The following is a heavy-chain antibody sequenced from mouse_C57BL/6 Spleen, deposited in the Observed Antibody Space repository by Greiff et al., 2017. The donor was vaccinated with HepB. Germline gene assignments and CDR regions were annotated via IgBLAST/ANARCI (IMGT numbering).Heavy chain of an antibody. CDR1: GFTFSSYA. J-gene: IGHJ1*03. V-gene: IGHV5-4*01. Sequence: EVMLVESGGGLVKPGGSLKLSCAASGFTFSSYAMSWVPQTPEKRLEWVATISDGGSYTYYPDNVKGRFTISRDNAKNNLYLQMSHLKSEDTAMYYCAREGYFDVWGTGTTVTVSS. CDR2: ISDGGSYT. CDR3: AREGYFDV.